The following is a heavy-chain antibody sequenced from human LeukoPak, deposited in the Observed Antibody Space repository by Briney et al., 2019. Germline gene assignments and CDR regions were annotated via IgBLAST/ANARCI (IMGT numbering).Heavy chain of an antibody. D-gene: IGHD2-2*01. CDR2: IYYSGST. V-gene: IGHV4-59*01. CDR1: GGSISSYY. CDR3: ARYCSSTSCYEEGDYGMDV. J-gene: IGHJ6*02. Sequence: SETLSLTCTVSGGSISSYYWSWIRQPPGKGLEWIGYIYYSGSTNYNPSLKSRVTISVDTSKNQFSLKLSSVTAADTAVYYCARYCSSTSCYEEGDYGMDVWGQGTTVTVSS.